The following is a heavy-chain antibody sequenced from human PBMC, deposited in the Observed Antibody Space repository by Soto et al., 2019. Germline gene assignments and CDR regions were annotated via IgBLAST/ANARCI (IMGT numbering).Heavy chain of an antibody. V-gene: IGHV3-23*01. D-gene: IGHD3-10*01. Sequence: EVQLLESGGGLVQPGGSLRLSCAASGFTFSSYAMSWVRQAPGKGLEWVSAISSSGGSTYYADSVKGRFTISRDNSKNTLYLQMNSLRAEDTAVYYCAKDGEDGSGRKIHDGTNWFDPWGQGTLVTVSS. J-gene: IGHJ5*02. CDR1: GFTFSSYA. CDR2: ISSSGGST. CDR3: AKDGEDGSGRKIHDGTNWFDP.